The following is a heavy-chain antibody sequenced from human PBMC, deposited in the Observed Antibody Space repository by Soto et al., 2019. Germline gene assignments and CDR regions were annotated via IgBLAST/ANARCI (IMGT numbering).Heavy chain of an antibody. CDR1: GGLFSSYP. J-gene: IGHJ4*02. V-gene: IGHV1-69*01. CDR2: IIPVFQTA. D-gene: IGHD3-22*01. Sequence: QEQLVQSGAEVKKPGSSVKVSCKASGGLFSSYPISWVRQVPGQGLEWMGGIIPVFQTAYYTQTFKGRVTIAADETPNTAYMELSSLRSEDTASYYCARGGSGYTWFNEFWGQGTLVTVSS. CDR3: ARGGSGYTWFNEF.